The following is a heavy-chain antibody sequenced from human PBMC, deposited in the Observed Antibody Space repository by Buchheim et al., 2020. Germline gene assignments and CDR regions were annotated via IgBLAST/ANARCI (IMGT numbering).Heavy chain of an antibody. J-gene: IGHJ6*02. V-gene: IGHV4-31*03. CDR2: IHYRWGT. CDR3: ASGGDYIPILGYYYGMDV. Sequence: QVQLQESGPGLVKPSQTLSLTCTVSGGSISSGGYYWSWIRQHPGKGLEWIGSIHYRWGTYYNPSLKSRVAISVDPPKTTYCLKLSSVTAADTAVYYCASGGDYIPILGYYYGMDVWGQGTT. D-gene: IGHD4-17*01. CDR1: GGSISSGGYY.